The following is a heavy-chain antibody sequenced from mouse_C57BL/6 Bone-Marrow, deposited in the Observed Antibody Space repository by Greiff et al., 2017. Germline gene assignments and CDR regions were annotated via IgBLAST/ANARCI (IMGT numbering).Heavy chain of an antibody. CDR2: LYPRDGST. V-gene: IGHV1-85*01. CDR3: ARSYYYGAWFAV. D-gene: IGHD1-1*01. J-gene: IGHJ3*01. CDR1: GFTFTSYD. Sequence: VQRLQSGPELVKPGASVKLSCKASGFTFTSYDINWVQQRPGQGLAWIGWLYPRDGSTKYNEKFKGMATLNVDTSSSPAYRELHSQKSENSAVYFCARSYYYGAWFAVWGKGTLVTVSA.